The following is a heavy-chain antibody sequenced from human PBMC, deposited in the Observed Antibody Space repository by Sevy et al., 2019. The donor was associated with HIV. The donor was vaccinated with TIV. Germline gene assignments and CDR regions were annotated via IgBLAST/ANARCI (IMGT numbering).Heavy chain of an antibody. CDR2: INPNSGGT. V-gene: IGHV1-2*02. D-gene: IGHD6-6*01. CDR3: ARELMYSRCFDY. Sequence: ALVKVSCKASGYTFTGYYMHWVRQAPGQGLEWMGWINPNSGGTNYAQKFQGRVTMTRDTSISTAYMELSRLRSDDTAVYYCARELMYSRCFDYWGQGTLVTVSS. J-gene: IGHJ4*02. CDR1: GYTFTGYY.